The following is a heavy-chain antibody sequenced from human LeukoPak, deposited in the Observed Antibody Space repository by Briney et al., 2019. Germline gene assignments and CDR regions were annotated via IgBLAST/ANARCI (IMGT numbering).Heavy chain of an antibody. J-gene: IGHJ6*02. CDR2: IYSGGST. Sequence: GGSLRLSCAASGFTVSSNYMSWVRRAPGEGLEWVSVIYSGGSTYYADSVKGRFTISRDNSKNTLYLQMNSLRAEDTAVYYCAKDSGSLRYFDWLAYYYGMDVWGQGTTVTVSS. CDR3: AKDSGSLRYFDWLAYYYGMDV. D-gene: IGHD3-9*01. CDR1: GFTVSSNY. V-gene: IGHV3-53*01.